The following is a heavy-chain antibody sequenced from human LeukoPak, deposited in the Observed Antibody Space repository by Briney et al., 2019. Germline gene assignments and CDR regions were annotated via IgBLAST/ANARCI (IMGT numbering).Heavy chain of an antibody. CDR1: GFTFSSYS. Sequence: GGSLRLSCVASGFTFSSYSTNWVRQAPGKGLEWISCISSSSSYIYYADSVKGRFTISRDNAKNSVYLQMNSLRAEDTAVYYCTRAVAAADFSPGYWGQGTLVTVSS. V-gene: IGHV3-21*01. CDR3: TRAVAAADFSPGY. J-gene: IGHJ4*02. CDR2: ISSSSSYI. D-gene: IGHD3/OR15-3a*01.